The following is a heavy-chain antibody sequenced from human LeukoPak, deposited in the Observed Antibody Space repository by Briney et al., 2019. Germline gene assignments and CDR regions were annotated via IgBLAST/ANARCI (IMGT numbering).Heavy chain of an antibody. D-gene: IGHD3-22*01. CDR3: ARDLSPYYYDSSGYYRRGDAFDI. Sequence: ASVKVSCKASGGTFSSYAISWVRQAPGQGLEWMGRITPILGIANYAQKFQGRVTITADKSTSTAYMELSSLRSEDTAVYYCARDLSPYYYDSSGYYRRGDAFDIWGQGTMVTVSS. J-gene: IGHJ3*02. V-gene: IGHV1-69*04. CDR2: ITPILGIA. CDR1: GGTFSSYA.